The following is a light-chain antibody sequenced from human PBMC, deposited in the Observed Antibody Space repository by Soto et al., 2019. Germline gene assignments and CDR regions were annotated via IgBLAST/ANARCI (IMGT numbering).Light chain of an antibody. CDR1: QSVSSN. J-gene: IGKJ1*01. V-gene: IGKV3-15*01. CDR2: GSS. CDR3: QQYNNWPPGT. Sequence: EIVMTQSPVTLSVSPGERATLSCRVSQSVSSNLAWYQQKPGQAPRLLIYGSSTRAAGIPARFSGSGSGTEFTLTISSLQSEDFAVYYCQQYNNWPPGTFGQGTKVEIK.